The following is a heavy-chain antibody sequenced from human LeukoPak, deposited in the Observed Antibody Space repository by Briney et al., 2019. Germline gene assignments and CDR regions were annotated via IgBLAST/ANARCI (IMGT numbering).Heavy chain of an antibody. V-gene: IGHV3-66*01. D-gene: IGHD6-19*01. CDR1: GLTVTSSY. CDR3: ARVRSSGWPYHWFDP. CDR2: IYSGGST. Sequence: GGSLRLSCAASGLTVTSSYMTWVRQAPGKGLEWVSLIYSGGSTYYADSVKGRFIISRDNSKNTLSLQMKSLRAEDTAVYYCARVRSSGWPYHWFDPWGQGTVVTVSS. J-gene: IGHJ5*02.